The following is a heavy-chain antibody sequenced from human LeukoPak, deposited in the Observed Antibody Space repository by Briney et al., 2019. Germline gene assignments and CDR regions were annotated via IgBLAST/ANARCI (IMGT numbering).Heavy chain of an antibody. CDR2: INPNSGGT. CDR3: AALRYFDWLFDY. V-gene: IGHV1-2*02. J-gene: IGHJ4*02. D-gene: IGHD3-9*01. Sequence: ASVKVSCKASGYTFTGYYMHWVRQAPGQGLEWMGWINPNSGGTNYAQKFQGRATMTRDTSISTAYMELSRLRSDDTAVYYCAALRYFDWLFDYWGQGTLVTVSS. CDR1: GYTFTGYY.